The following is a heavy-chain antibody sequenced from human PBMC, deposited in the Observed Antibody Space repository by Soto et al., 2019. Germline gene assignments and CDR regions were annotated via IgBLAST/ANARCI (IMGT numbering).Heavy chain of an antibody. Sequence: QVQLVESGGGVVQPAQSLRLSCEASGFTFSSFGMHWVRQAPGKGLEWVGFISYEGGKTHSADSLKGRFTISRDNSKSTVFLQMNSLRADDTAIYYCGKDRGANTYFYYGMDVWGQGTTVTVSS. V-gene: IGHV3-30*18. CDR1: GFTFSSFG. CDR3: GKDRGANTYFYYGMDV. J-gene: IGHJ6*02. CDR2: ISYEGGKT.